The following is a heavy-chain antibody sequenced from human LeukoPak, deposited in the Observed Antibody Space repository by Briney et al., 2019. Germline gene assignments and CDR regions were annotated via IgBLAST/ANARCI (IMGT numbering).Heavy chain of an antibody. CDR3: ASSRRDYGDLDY. Sequence: SETLSLTCAVSGGSISSSNWWSWVRQPPGKGLEWIGEIYHSGSTNYNPSLKSRVTISVDKSKNQFSLKLSSVTAADTAVYYCASSRRDYGDLDYWGQGTLVTVSS. CDR1: GGSISSSNW. D-gene: IGHD4-17*01. CDR2: IYHSGST. J-gene: IGHJ4*02. V-gene: IGHV4-4*02.